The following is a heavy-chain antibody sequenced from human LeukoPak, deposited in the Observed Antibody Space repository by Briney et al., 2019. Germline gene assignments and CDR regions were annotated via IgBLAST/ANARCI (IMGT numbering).Heavy chain of an antibody. Sequence: NPSETLSLTCTVSGGSISSSSYYWGWIRQPPGKGLEWLGGSYYSGSTYYNPSLRSRVTISVDTSKNQFSLKLSSVTAADTAVYYCARRRANWYFDLWGRGTLVTVSS. V-gene: IGHV4-39*01. CDR2: SYYSGST. J-gene: IGHJ2*01. CDR3: ARRRANWYFDL. CDR1: GGSISSSSYY.